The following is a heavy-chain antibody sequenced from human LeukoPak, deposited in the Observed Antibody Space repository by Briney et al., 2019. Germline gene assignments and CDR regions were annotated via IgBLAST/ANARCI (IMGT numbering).Heavy chain of an antibody. D-gene: IGHD6-19*01. CDR2: IYSGGST. J-gene: IGHJ4*02. Sequence: GGSLRLSCAASGFTVSSNYMSWVRQAPGKGLEWVSVIYSGGSTYYADSVKGRFTISRDNSKNTLYLQMNTPRAEDTAVYYCASSIAVAGTLDYWGQGTLVTVSS. V-gene: IGHV3-53*01. CDR1: GFTVSSNY. CDR3: ASSIAVAGTLDY.